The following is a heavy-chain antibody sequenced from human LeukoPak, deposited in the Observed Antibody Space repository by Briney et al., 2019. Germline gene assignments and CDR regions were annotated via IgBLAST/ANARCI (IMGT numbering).Heavy chain of an antibody. V-gene: IGHV3-74*01. D-gene: IGHD3-16*01. CDR3: ARAWGSYDSFDI. J-gene: IGHJ3*02. CDR2: IESDGGRT. CDR1: GFTFSHYW. Sequence: GGSLRLSCAASGFTFSHYWMHWVRQAPGKGLVWVSRIESDGGRTDYADSVKGRFTISRDSAKNTVYLQMNSLRAEDTAVYYCARAWGSYDSFDIWGPGTMVTVSS.